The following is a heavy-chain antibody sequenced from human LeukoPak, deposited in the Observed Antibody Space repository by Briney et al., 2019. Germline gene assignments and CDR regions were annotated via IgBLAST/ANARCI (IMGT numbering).Heavy chain of an antibody. J-gene: IGHJ3*02. D-gene: IGHD4-23*01. V-gene: IGHV1-46*01. CDR1: GYTFTSYA. Sequence: ASVKVSCKASGYTFTSYAMNWVRQAPGQGLEWMGIINPSGGSTSYAQKFQGRVTMTRDMSTSTVYMELSSLRSEDTAVYYCARDLYGGNSGAVDIWGQGTMVTVSS. CDR2: INPSGGST. CDR3: ARDLYGGNSGAVDI.